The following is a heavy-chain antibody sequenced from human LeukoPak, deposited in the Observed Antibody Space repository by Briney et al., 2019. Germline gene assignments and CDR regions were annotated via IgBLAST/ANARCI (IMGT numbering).Heavy chain of an antibody. V-gene: IGHV3-64D*06. CDR1: GFTFSAYA. CDR3: AKDLESGYSTNWYYFDY. D-gene: IGHD6-13*01. J-gene: IGHJ4*02. CDR2: ISSNGDTS. Sequence: PGGSLRLSCSASGFTFSAYAMHWVRQAPGKGLEYVSGISSNGDTSYYADSVKGRFTISRDNSRNTLYLQMSSLRAEDTAVFYCAKDLESGYSTNWYYFDYWGQGTLVTVSS.